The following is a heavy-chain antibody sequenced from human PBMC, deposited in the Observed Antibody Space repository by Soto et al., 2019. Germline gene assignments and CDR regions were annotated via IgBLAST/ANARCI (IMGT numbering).Heavy chain of an antibody. Sequence: ASVKVSCKASGGTFSSYTISWVRQAPGQGLEWMGWINPNSGGTNYAQKFQGWVTMTRDTSISTAYMELSRLRSDDTAVYYCATEASYVWGSYRPLDYWGPGTLVTVSS. D-gene: IGHD3-16*02. CDR1: GGTFSSYT. CDR3: ATEASYVWGSYRPLDY. V-gene: IGHV1-2*04. J-gene: IGHJ4*02. CDR2: INPNSGGT.